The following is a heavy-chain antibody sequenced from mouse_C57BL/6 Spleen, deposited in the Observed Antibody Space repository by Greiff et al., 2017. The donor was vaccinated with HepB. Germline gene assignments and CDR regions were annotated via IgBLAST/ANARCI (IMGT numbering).Heavy chain of an antibody. V-gene: IGHV10-1*01. D-gene: IGHD1-1*01. J-gene: IGHJ3*01. CDR2: IRSKSNNYAT. CDR3: VRPHYYGSSWFAY. Sequence: GGGLVQPKGSLNLSCAASGFSFNTYAMNWVRQAPGKGLEWVARIRSKSNNYATYYADSVKDRFTISRDDSESMLYLQMNNLKTEDTAMYYCVRPHYYGSSWFAYWGQGTLVTVSA. CDR1: GFSFNTYA.